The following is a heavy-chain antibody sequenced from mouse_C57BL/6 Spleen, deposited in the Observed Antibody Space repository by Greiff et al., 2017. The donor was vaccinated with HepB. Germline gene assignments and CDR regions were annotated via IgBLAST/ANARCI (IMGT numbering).Heavy chain of an antibody. J-gene: IGHJ2*01. CDR2: INPSTGGT. V-gene: IGHV1-42*01. CDR1: GYSFTGYY. CDR3: ATSPFDY. Sequence: EVQLQQSGPELVKPGASVKISCKASGYSFTGYYMNWVKQSPEKSLEWIGEINPSTGGTTYKQKFKAKATLTVDKSSSTAYMQLKSLTSEDSAVYYCATSPFDYWGQGTTLTVSS.